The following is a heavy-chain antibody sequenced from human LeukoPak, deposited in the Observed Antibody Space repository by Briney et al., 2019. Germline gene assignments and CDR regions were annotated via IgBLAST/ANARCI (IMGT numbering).Heavy chain of an antibody. J-gene: IGHJ4*02. CDR2: IYSGGST. V-gene: IGHV3-53*01. CDR3: ARGQWLVGGYYFDY. CDR1: GFTVSSNY. Sequence: PGGSLRLSCAASGFTVSSNYMSWVRQAPGKGLEWVSVIYSGGSTYYADSVKGRFTISRDNSKNTLYLQMNSLRAEDTAVYYFARGQWLVGGYYFDYCGQGTLVTVSS. D-gene: IGHD6-19*01.